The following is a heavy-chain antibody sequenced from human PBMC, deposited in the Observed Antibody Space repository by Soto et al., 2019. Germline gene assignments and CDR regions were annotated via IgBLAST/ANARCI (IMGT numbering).Heavy chain of an antibody. V-gene: IGHV1-69*13. CDR3: ARVFPSYCGGDCSYFDS. CDR1: GGTFSSYA. CDR2: IIPIFGTA. D-gene: IGHD2-21*02. Sequence: SVKVSCKASGGTFSSYAISWVRQAPGQGLEWMGGIIPIFGTANYAQKFQGRVTITADESTSTAYMELSSLRSEDTAVYYCARVFPSYCGGDCSYFDSWGQGTLVTVSS. J-gene: IGHJ4*02.